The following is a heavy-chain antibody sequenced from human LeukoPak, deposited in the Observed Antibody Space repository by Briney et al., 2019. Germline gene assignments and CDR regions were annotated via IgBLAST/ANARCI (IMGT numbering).Heavy chain of an antibody. Sequence: ASVKVSCKASGYTFTSYGISWVRQAPGQGLEWMGWISAYNGNTNYAQKLQGRVTMTTDTSTSTAYMELRSLRSDDTAVYYCARGSPSYYDSSGYYFDYWGQGTLVTVSS. J-gene: IGHJ4*02. CDR2: ISAYNGNT. CDR3: ARGSPSYYDSSGYYFDY. CDR1: GYTFTSYG. D-gene: IGHD3-22*01. V-gene: IGHV1-18*01.